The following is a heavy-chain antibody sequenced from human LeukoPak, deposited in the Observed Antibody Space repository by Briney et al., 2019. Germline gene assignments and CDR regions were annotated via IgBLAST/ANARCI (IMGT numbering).Heavy chain of an antibody. CDR2: MYSSGST. J-gene: IGHJ4*02. CDR3: ARAHSSGYPYYFDY. D-gene: IGHD3-22*01. CDR1: GASISSGSYY. V-gene: IGHV4-39*07. Sequence: PSETLSLTCTVSGASISSGSYYWVWVRQPPGKGLEWIGSMYSSGSTYYNPSLKSRVTISVDTSKNQFSLKLSSVTAADTAVYYCARAHSSGYPYYFDYWGQGTLVTVSS.